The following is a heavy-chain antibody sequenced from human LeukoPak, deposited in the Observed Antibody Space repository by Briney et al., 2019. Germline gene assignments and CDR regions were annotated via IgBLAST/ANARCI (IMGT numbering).Heavy chain of an antibody. CDR1: GGSISSYY. J-gene: IGHJ4*02. D-gene: IGHD3-10*01. CDR3: ARRGAGSGFDY. Sequence: SETLSLTCTVSGGSISSYYWSWIRQPPGKGLEWIGYIYYSGSTKYNPSLRSRVTISVDTSKNQFSLRLSSVTAADTAVYYCARRGAGSGFDYWGQGTLVTVSS. CDR2: IYYSGST. V-gene: IGHV4-59*08.